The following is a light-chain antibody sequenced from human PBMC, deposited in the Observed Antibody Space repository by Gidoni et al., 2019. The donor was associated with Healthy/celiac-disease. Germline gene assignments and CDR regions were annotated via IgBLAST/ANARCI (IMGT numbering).Light chain of an antibody. V-gene: IGKV3-20*01. CDR1: QSVSSSY. Sequence: EIVLTPSPGPLPLSPGERATLSCRASQSVSSSYLAWYQQKPGQAPRLLIYGASSRATGIPDRFSGSGSGTDFTLTISRLEPEDFAVYYCQQYGSSLPDTFGQGTKLEIK. CDR3: QQYGSSLPDT. CDR2: GAS. J-gene: IGKJ2*01.